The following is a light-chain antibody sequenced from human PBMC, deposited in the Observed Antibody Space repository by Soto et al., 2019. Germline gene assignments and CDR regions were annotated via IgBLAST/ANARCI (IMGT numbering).Light chain of an antibody. CDR3: QQRSNWVT. CDR2: DSS. V-gene: IGKV3-11*01. J-gene: IGKJ4*01. CDR1: QTVTKY. Sequence: EILLTQSPDTLSLSPGERATLSCGASQTVTKYLAWYQQKPGQAPRLLIYDSSNRATGVPARFIGSGSGTNFTLIISRLEPEDFAVYYCQQRSNWVTFGGGTKVEI.